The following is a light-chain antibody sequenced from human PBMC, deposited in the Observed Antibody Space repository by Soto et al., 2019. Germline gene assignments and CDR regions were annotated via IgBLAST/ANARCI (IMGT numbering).Light chain of an antibody. Sequence: QSVLTQPPSASGSPGQSVTISCTGTSSDVGGYNYVSWYQQHPGKAPRLMIYEVNKRPSGVPDRFSGSKSGNTASLTVSGLQAEYEADYYCCSYAGSSAAVIFGGVTKETVL. CDR3: CSYAGSSAAVI. CDR2: EVN. CDR1: SSDVGGYNY. V-gene: IGLV2-8*01. J-gene: IGLJ2*01.